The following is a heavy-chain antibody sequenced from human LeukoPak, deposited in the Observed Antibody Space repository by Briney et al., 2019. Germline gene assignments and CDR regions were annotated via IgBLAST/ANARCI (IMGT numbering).Heavy chain of an antibody. V-gene: IGHV4-4*02. CDR2: IYHSGST. Sequence: SGTLSLTCAVSGGSISSSNWWSWVRQPPGKGLEWIGEIYHSGSTNYNPSLKSRVTISVDKSKNQFSLKLSSVPAADTAVYYCARNDCSGDSCYSSLDYWGQGTLVTVSS. D-gene: IGHD2-15*01. J-gene: IGHJ4*02. CDR1: GGSISSSNW. CDR3: ARNDCSGDSCYSSLDY.